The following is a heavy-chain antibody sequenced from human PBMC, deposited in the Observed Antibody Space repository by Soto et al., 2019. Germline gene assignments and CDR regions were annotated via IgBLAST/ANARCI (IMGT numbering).Heavy chain of an antibody. CDR3: ARTGDGDAFDI. CDR2: IYHGGST. J-gene: IGHJ3*02. V-gene: IGHV4-30-2*01. Sequence: PSETLSLTCIVSGVSISRDGFAWSWIWQPPGEGLEWIVYIYHGGSTYYNPSLKNRVTISVDLSKNQFSLNLGSVTAADTAVYYCARTGDGDAFDIWGQGTLVT. CDR1: GVSISRDGFA.